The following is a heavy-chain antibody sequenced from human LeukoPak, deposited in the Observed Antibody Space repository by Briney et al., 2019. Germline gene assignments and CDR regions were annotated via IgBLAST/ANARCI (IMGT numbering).Heavy chain of an antibody. CDR1: GFTFSNAW. J-gene: IGHJ4*02. V-gene: IGHV3-15*01. CDR2: VKRKIDGETT. CDR3: TTDSAAY. Sequence: WGSLRLSCAASGFTFSNAWMTWVRQAPGKGLEWVGRVKRKIDGETTDYAAPVKGRFAISRDDSKNTVYLQMNSLKTEDTAVYYCTTDSAAYWGQGTLVTVSS.